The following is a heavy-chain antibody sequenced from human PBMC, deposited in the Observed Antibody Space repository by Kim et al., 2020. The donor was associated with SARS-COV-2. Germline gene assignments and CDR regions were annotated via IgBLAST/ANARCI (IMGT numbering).Heavy chain of an antibody. CDR3: ARDPPQSSRLLWFGELSGGVDY. Sequence: GGSLRLSCAASGFTFSSYSMNWVRQAPGKGLEWVSSISSSSSYIYYADSVKGRFTISRDNAKNSLYLQMNSLRAEDTAVYYCARDPPQSSRLLWFGELSGGVDYWGQGTLVTVSS. J-gene: IGHJ4*02. CDR2: ISSSSSYI. CDR1: GFTFSSYS. V-gene: IGHV3-21*01. D-gene: IGHD3-10*01.